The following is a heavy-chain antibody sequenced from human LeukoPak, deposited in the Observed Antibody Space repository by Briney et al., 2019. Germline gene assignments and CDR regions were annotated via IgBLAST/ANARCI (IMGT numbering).Heavy chain of an antibody. D-gene: IGHD5-18*01. CDR2: IYPNSGGT. J-gene: IGHJ4*02. CDR1: GYTFTGYY. Sequence: VASVTVSCKASGYTFTGYYMHWVRQAPGQGLEWMGWIYPNSGGTNYAQKFQGRVTMTRDTSISTAYMELSRLRSDDTAVYYCARAGALPRGRLDQLLKKADYMDTAMVPPGYWGQGTLVTVSA. V-gene: IGHV1-2*02. CDR3: ARAGALPRGRLDQLLKKADYMDTAMVPPGY.